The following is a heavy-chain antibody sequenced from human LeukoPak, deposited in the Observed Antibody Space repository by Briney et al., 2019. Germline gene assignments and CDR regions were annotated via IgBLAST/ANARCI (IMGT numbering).Heavy chain of an antibody. CDR2: IKQDGSEK. Sequence: GGSLRLSCATSGFSFSSHSMSWVRQVPVKGLEWVANIKQDGSEKHYVDSVRGRFSISRDNTKNSLYLQMNSLRAEDTAVYYCARAMGTSYGFRSGSYTVSYYYYMDVWGKGTTVTVSS. D-gene: IGHD3-3*01. V-gene: IGHV3-7*01. CDR3: ARAMGTSYGFRSGSYTVSYYYYMDV. J-gene: IGHJ6*03. CDR1: GFSFSSHS.